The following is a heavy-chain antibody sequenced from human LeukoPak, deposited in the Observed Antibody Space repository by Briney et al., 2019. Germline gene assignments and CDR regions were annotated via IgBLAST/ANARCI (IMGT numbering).Heavy chain of an antibody. CDR3: ARDSYDYGDCGNSFDY. CDR2: ISYDGDYQ. V-gene: IGHV3-30*04. D-gene: IGHD4-17*01. CDR1: GFTFRNFA. J-gene: IGHJ4*02. Sequence: GGSLRLSCAASGFTFRNFAMHWDRQAPGKGLEWVAVISYDGDYQYYADSVKGRFTISRDSSKNTVYLQMSSLRPEDTAVYYCARDSYDYGDCGNSFDYWGQGTLVTVSS.